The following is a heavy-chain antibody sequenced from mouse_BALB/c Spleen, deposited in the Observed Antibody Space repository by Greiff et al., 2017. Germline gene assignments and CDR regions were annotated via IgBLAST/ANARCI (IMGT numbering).Heavy chain of an antibody. Sequence: QVQLQQPGAELVKPGASVKMSCKASGYTFTSYNMHWVKQTPGQGLEWIGAIYPGNGDTSYNQKFKDKATLTVDKSSSTAYMQLSSPTSEDSAVYYCTRNSPTTALYYFDYWGQGTTLTVSS. CDR2: IYPGNGDT. CDR1: GYTFTSYN. CDR3: TRNSPTTALYYFDY. J-gene: IGHJ2*01. D-gene: IGHD1-2*01. V-gene: IGHV1-12*01.